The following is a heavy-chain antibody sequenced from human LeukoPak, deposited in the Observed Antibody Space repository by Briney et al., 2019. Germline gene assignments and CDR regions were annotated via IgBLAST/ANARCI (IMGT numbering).Heavy chain of an antibody. J-gene: IGHJ5*02. CDR1: GFTFSSYD. CDR3: ARGWKGYSSSWYLSKWFDP. CDR2: IGTAGDT. V-gene: IGHV3-13*01. Sequence: GGSLRLSCAASGFTFSSYDMHWVRQATGKGLEWVSAIGTAGDTYYPGSVKGRFTISRENAKNSLYLQMNSLRAEETAVYYCARGWKGYSSSWYLSKWFDPWGQGTLVTVSS. D-gene: IGHD6-13*01.